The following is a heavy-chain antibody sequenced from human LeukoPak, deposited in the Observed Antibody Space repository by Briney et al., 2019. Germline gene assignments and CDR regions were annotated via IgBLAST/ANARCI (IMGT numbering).Heavy chain of an antibody. CDR1: GFTFSSYG. CDR2: ISYDGSNK. Sequence: GGSLRLSCAASGFTFSSYGMHWSRQAPGKGLEWVAVISYDGSNKYYADSVKGRFTISRDNSKNTLYLQMNSLRAEDTAVYYCAKVSGERWLQQDYFDYWGQGTLVTVSS. CDR3: AKVSGERWLQQDYFDY. V-gene: IGHV3-30*18. D-gene: IGHD5-24*01. J-gene: IGHJ4*02.